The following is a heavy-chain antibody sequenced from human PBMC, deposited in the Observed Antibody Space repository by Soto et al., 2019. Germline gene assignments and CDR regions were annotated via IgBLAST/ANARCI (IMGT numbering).Heavy chain of an antibody. D-gene: IGHD2-21*02. V-gene: IGHV3-74*01. J-gene: IGHJ3*02. CDR2: INSDGSST. Sequence: EVQLVESGGGLVQPGGSLRLSCAASGFTFSSYWMHWVRQAPGKGLVWVSRINSDGSSTSYADSVKGRFTISRDNAKNTLYLQMNSLRAEDTAVYYCARGWGTVVTHAFDIWGQRTMVTVSS. CDR1: GFTFSSYW. CDR3: ARGWGTVVTHAFDI.